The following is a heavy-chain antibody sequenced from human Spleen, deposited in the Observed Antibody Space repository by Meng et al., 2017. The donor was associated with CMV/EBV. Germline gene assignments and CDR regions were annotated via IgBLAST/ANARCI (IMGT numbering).Heavy chain of an antibody. J-gene: IGHJ6*02. CDR2: IHPADSET. D-gene: IGHD2-2*01. CDR1: GYTFTNYW. Sequence: KVSCKASGYTFTNYWIAWVRQMPGKGLEWVGIIHPADSETTYSPSFQGQVTVSADKSISTAYLQWSSLKASDTAVYYCARARYCSSTSCYREMDYYYGMDVWGQGTTVTVSS. CDR3: ARARYCSSTSCYREMDYYYGMDV. V-gene: IGHV5-51*01.